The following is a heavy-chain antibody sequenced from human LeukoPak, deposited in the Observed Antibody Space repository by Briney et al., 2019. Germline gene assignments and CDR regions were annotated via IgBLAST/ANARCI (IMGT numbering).Heavy chain of an antibody. D-gene: IGHD3-10*01. CDR2: IWYDGSNK. V-gene: IGHV3-33*01. CDR1: GFTFSSYG. CDR3: ARDYYGSDFNENWFDP. Sequence: GGSLRLSCAASGFTFSSYGMHRVRQAPRKGLEWVAVIWYDGSNKYYADSVKGRFTISRDNSKNTLYLQMNSLRAEDTAVYYCARDYYGSDFNENWFDPWGQGTLVTVSS. J-gene: IGHJ5*02.